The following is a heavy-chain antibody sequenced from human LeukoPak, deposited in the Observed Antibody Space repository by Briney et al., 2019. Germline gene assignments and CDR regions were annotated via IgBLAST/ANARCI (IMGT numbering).Heavy chain of an antibody. Sequence: PSETLSLTCTVSGGSISSSSYYWGWIRQPPGKGLEWIGSIYYSGNTYYNPSLKSRVTISVDTSKNQFSLKLSSVTAADTAVYYCARRRIAAAGPDGWYFDLWGRGTLVTVSS. CDR1: GGSISSSSYY. V-gene: IGHV4-39*01. D-gene: IGHD6-13*01. CDR2: IYYSGNT. J-gene: IGHJ2*01. CDR3: ARRRIAAAGPDGWYFDL.